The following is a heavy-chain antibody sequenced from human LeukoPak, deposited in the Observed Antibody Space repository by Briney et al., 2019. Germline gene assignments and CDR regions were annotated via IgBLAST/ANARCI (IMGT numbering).Heavy chain of an antibody. D-gene: IGHD3-9*01. CDR1: GFTFSSYA. V-gene: IGHV3-30*04. CDR3: AKHYDILTGFISYFDY. Sequence: GGSLRLSCAASGFTFSSYAMHWVRQAPGKGLEWVAVVSYDGNNKKYADPVKGRFTIFRDNSKNTLYLQMNSLRAEDTAVYYCAKHYDILTGFISYFDYWGQGTLVTVSS. CDR2: VSYDGNNK. J-gene: IGHJ4*02.